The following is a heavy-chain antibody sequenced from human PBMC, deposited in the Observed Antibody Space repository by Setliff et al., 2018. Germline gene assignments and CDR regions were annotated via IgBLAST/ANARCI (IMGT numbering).Heavy chain of an antibody. J-gene: IGHJ4*02. CDR3: AKDSLSGWSAVDY. Sequence: QPGGSPRLSCAASGFTFSTYWMSWVRQAPGKGLEWVANIKQDGSEKYYVDSVKGRFTISRDDSKNTLYLQMNSLRPEDTAVYYCAKDSLSGWSAVDYWGQGTLVTVSS. CDR1: GFTFSTYW. CDR2: IKQDGSEK. D-gene: IGHD6-19*01. V-gene: IGHV3-7*01.